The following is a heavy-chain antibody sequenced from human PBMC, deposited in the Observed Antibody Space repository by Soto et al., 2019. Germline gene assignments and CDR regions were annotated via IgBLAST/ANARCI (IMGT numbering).Heavy chain of an antibody. J-gene: IGHJ4*02. CDR1: GGSMSSGGYY. D-gene: IGHD4-17*01. CDR2: IYYSGST. V-gene: IGHV4-31*03. CDR3: ARSPEATVTAFDY. Sequence: QVQLQESGPGLVKPSQTLPLTCTVSGGSMSSGGYYWSWIRQHPGKGLEWFGYIYYSGSTYYNPSLRSRVSISVDTSKNQFSLKLSSVTAADTAVYYCARSPEATVTAFDYWGQGTLVTVSS.